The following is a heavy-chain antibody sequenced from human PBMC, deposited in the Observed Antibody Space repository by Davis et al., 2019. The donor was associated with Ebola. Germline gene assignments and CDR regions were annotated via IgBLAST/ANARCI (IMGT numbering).Heavy chain of an antibody. V-gene: IGHV3-30*07. CDR2: ISYDGSNK. CDR3: ARGIEPFDY. D-gene: IGHD1-26*01. J-gene: IGHJ4*02. Sequence: GESLKISCAASGFTFSSYAMHWVRQAPGNLLSFLAVISYDGSNKYYADSVKGRFTISRDNSKNTLYLQMNSLRAEDTAVYYCARGIEPFDYWGQGTLVTVSS. CDR1: GFTFSSYA.